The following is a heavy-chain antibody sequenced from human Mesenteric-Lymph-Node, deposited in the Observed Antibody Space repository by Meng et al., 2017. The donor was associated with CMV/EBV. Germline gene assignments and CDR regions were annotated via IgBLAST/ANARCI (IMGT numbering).Heavy chain of an antibody. V-gene: IGHV1-2*06. CDR2: INLNSGVT. CDR3: ARECGSTSCYAGDY. D-gene: IGHD2-2*01. J-gene: IGHJ4*02. CDR1: GFTFSGYF. Sequence: KASGFTFSGYFMHWVRQAPGQGLEWMGRINLNSGVTNFAQKFQGRVTMTRDTSISTAYMELSRLRSDDTAMYYCARECGSTSCYAGDYWGQGSLVTVSS.